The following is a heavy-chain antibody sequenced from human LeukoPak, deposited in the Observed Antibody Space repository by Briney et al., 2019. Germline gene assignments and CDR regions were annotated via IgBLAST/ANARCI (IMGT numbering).Heavy chain of an antibody. J-gene: IGHJ5*02. D-gene: IGHD5-18*01. V-gene: IGHV3-48*03. Sequence: GGSLRLSCAASGFTFSSYEMNWVRQAPGEGLEWVSYISSSGSTIYYADSVKGRFTISRDNAKNSLYLQMNSLRAEDTAVYYCARDQNSRGYSYGPWGQGTLVTVSS. CDR2: ISSSGSTI. CDR1: GFTFSSYE. CDR3: ARDQNSRGYSYGP.